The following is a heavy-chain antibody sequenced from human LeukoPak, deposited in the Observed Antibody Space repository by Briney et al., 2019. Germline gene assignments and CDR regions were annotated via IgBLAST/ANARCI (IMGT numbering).Heavy chain of an antibody. CDR3: AAGATMVRGVTYYYYYMDV. D-gene: IGHD3-10*01. CDR2: IIPIFGTA. CDR1: GGTFSSYA. V-gene: IGHV1-69*13. J-gene: IGHJ6*03. Sequence: SAKVSCKASGGTFSSYAISWVRQAPGQGLEWMGGIIPIFGTANYAQKFQGRVTITADESTSTAYMELSSLRSEDTAVYYCAAGATMVRGVTYYYYYMDVWGKGTTVTVSS.